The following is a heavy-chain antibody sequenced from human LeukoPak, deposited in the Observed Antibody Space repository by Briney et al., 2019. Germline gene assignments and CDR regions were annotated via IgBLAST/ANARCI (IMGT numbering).Heavy chain of an antibody. J-gene: IGHJ3*02. D-gene: IGHD3-22*01. V-gene: IGHV1-69*13. CDR2: IIPIFGAA. Sequence: ASVKLSCKASGGTFSSYAISWVRQAPGQGLEWMGGIIPIFGAAKYAQKFQGRVTITADESTSTAYMELSSLRSEDTAVYYCAREFREGYYDSSGYRDAFDIWGQGTMVTVSS. CDR3: AREFREGYYDSSGYRDAFDI. CDR1: GGTFSSYA.